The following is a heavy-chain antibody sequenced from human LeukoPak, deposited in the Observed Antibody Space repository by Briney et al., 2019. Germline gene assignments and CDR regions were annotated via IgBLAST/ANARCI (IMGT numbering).Heavy chain of an antibody. Sequence: PGGSLRLSCAASGFTFTDYYMSWIRQAPGKGLKWVSYIGSSSSSTNYADAVKGRFTISRDNAKNSLYLQMNTLRAEHTATYYCARYCVDCGSGSSFDYWGQGTLVTVSS. D-gene: IGHD3-10*01. CDR2: IGSSSSST. CDR3: ARYCVDCGSGSSFDY. J-gene: IGHJ4*02. CDR1: GFTFTDYY. V-gene: IGHV3-11*03.